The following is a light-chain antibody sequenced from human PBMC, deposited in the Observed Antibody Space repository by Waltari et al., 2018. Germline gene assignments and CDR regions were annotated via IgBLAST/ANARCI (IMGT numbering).Light chain of an antibody. CDR1: NIGDVS. CDR3: QVWTNTDDHPV. V-gene: IGLV3-21*03. CDR2: EDD. Sequence: SFVLSQAPSVSVAPGKTATIVCEGNNIGDVSVKWYQQHPGQAPVLVVYEDDRRPSGIPERFSGSNSGNTAALTISWVEAGDEADYYCQVWTNTDDHPVFGGGTKLTVL. J-gene: IGLJ2*01.